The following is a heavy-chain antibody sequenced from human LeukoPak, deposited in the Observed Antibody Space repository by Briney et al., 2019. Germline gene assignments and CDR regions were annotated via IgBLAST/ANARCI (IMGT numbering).Heavy chain of an antibody. CDR1: GFTFSSYA. CDR2: ISGSGGST. Sequence: PGGSLRLSCAASGFTFSSYAMSWVRQAPGKGLEWVSAISGSGGSTYYADSVKGRFTISRDNSKNTLYLQMNSLRADDTAVYYCAKNEEFVVARASLDYWGQGTLVTVSS. J-gene: IGHJ4*02. V-gene: IGHV3-23*01. CDR3: AKNEEFVVARASLDY. D-gene: IGHD2-15*01.